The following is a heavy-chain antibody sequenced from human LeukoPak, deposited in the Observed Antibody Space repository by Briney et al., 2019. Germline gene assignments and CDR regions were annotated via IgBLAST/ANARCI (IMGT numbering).Heavy chain of an antibody. CDR2: IYYSGST. CDR1: GGSISSYY. Sequence: SETLSLTCIVSGGSISSYYWSWIRQPPGKRLEWIGYIYYSGSTNYNPSLKCRVTISVDTSKNQFSLKLSSVTAADTAVYYCAREITGSHAFDIWGQGTMVTVSS. J-gene: IGHJ3*02. D-gene: IGHD1-20*01. CDR3: AREITGSHAFDI. V-gene: IGHV4-59*01.